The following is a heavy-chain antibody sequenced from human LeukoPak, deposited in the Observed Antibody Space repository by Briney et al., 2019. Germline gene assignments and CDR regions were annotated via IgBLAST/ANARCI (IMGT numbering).Heavy chain of an antibody. CDR3: ARVPGYCTNGVYYTFDY. Sequence: ASVKVSCKASGYTFTGYYMHWVRQAPGQGLEWMGWINPNSGGTNYAQKFQGRVTMTRDTSISTAYMELSRLRSDDTAVYYCARVPGYCTNGVYYTFDYWGQGTLVTVSS. CDR1: GYTFTGYY. J-gene: IGHJ4*02. V-gene: IGHV1-2*02. CDR2: INPNSGGT. D-gene: IGHD2-8*01.